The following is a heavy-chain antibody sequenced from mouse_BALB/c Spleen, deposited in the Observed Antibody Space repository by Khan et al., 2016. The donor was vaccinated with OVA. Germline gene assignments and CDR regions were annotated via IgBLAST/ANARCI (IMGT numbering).Heavy chain of an antibody. CDR1: GFSLTNYG. V-gene: IGHV2-6-1*01. Sequence: QMQLEESGPGLVAPSQSLSITCTISGFSLTNYGVHWVRQPPGKGLEWLVVIWSDGSTTYNSALKSRLTISKDNPKSQVFLKMNSLQTDDTAMYFCARQPYYHYNVMDYWGQGTSVTVSS. CDR3: ARQPYYHYNVMDY. D-gene: IGHD2-4*01. J-gene: IGHJ4*01. CDR2: IWSDGST.